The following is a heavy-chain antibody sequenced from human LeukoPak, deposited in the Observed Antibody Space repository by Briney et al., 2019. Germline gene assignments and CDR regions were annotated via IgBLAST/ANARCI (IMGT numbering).Heavy chain of an antibody. CDR2: IYYSGST. CDR3: ARIYDSSGHDAFDI. V-gene: IGHV4-59*01. J-gene: IGHJ3*02. D-gene: IGHD3-22*01. CDR1: GGSISSYY. Sequence: SETLSLTCTVSGGSISSYYWSWIRQPPGKGLEWIGYIYYSGSTNHNPSLKSRVTISVDTSKNQFSLKLSSVTAADTAVYYCARIYDSSGHDAFDIWGQGTMVTVSS.